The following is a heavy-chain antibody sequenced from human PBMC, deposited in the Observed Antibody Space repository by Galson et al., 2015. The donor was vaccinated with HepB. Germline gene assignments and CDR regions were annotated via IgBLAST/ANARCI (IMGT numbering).Heavy chain of an antibody. CDR3: ARGGYSYGWGLDY. J-gene: IGHJ4*02. Sequence: SLRLSCAASGFTFSTYWMGWVRQAPGKGLVWVSRINSDGSSTSYADSVKGRFTISRDNAKNTLYLQMNSLRAEDTAVYYCARGGYSYGWGLDYWGQGTLVTVSS. D-gene: IGHD5-18*01. CDR2: INSDGSST. CDR1: GFTFSTYW. V-gene: IGHV3-74*01.